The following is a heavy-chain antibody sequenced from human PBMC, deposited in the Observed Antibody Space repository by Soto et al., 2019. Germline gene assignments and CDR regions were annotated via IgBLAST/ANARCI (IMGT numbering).Heavy chain of an antibody. CDR3: ARQVYDSDTGPNFQYYFDS. V-gene: IGHV5-10-1*01. CDR1: GYSFAGYW. J-gene: IGHJ4*02. Sequence: GESLKISCKGSGYSFAGYWITWVRQKPGKGLEWMGRIDPSDSQTYYSPSFRGHVTISVTKSITTVFLQWSSLRASDTAMYYCARQVYDSDTGPNFQYYFDSWGQGTPVTVS. CDR2: IDPSDSQT. D-gene: IGHD3-22*01.